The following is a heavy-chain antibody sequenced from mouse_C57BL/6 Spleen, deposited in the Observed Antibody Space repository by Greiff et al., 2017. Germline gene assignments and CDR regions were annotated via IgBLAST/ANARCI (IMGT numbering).Heavy chain of an antibody. Sequence: QVQLQQPGAELVKPGASVKLSCKASGYNFTSYWMHWVKQRPGQGLEWIGMIHPNSGSTNYNEKFKSKATLTVDQSSSTAYMQLSSLTSEDSAVYYCARGDYDERGYFDDWCQGTTLTVSA. CDR1: GYNFTSYW. CDR2: IHPNSGST. V-gene: IGHV1-64*01. D-gene: IGHD2-4*01. CDR3: ARGDYDERGYFDD. J-gene: IGHJ2*01.